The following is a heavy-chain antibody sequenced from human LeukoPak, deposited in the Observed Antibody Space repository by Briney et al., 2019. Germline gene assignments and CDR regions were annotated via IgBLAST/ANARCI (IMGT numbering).Heavy chain of an antibody. Sequence: PGGSLRLSCAAAGLTFSDYWMTWVRQAPGKGLEWVANIKQDGSAKCYVDSVQARFTISRDNAKNSLYLQMNSLRAEDTAIYYCVRQYNSSWLQFFDYWGQGTLVTVSS. J-gene: IGHJ4*02. CDR1: GLTFSDYW. V-gene: IGHV3-7*04. CDR3: VRQYNSSWLQFFDY. D-gene: IGHD6-13*01. CDR2: IKQDGSAK.